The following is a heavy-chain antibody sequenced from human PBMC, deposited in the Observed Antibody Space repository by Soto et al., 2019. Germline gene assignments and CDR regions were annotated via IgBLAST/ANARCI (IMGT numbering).Heavy chain of an antibody. CDR2: IDWDDDK. Sequence: SGPTRVNPTQTLTMTCTFSRFSLSTNGVCVSWIRQSPGKALEWLALIDWDDDKYYSTSLKTRLTISKDTSKNQVVLTMTNMDPVDTATFYCARLASSTGSSNYYYYGMDAWGQGTTVTVSS. CDR1: RFSLSTNGVC. CDR3: ARLASSTGSSNYYYYGMDA. D-gene: IGHD1-1*01. J-gene: IGHJ6*02. V-gene: IGHV2-70*01.